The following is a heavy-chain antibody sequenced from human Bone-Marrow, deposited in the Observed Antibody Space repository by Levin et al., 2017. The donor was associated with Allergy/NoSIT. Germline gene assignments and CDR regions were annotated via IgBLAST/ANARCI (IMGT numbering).Heavy chain of an antibody. D-gene: IGHD3-22*01. CDR1: GASISSGGYY. Sequence: SQTLSLTFSVSGASISSGGYYWSWIRQHPGKGLEWIAYIYYTGSTYYKSSLKSRVTISVDTSKNQFSLRLRSVTAADTAVFYCARTMSGFINKYFDYWGQGTLVTVSS. V-gene: IGHV4-31*03. J-gene: IGHJ4*02. CDR2: IYYTGST. CDR3: ARTMSGFINKYFDY.